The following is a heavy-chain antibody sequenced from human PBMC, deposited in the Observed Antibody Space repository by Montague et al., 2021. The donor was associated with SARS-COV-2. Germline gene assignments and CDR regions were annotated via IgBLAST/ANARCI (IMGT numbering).Heavy chain of an antibody. J-gene: IGHJ6*02. CDR1: GGSSSEYY. CDR3: ARGLLRYFFD. V-gene: IGHV4-34*01. D-gene: IGHD3-9*01. Sequence: SETLSLTCTVFGGSSSEYYWTWIRQSPGKGLEWIGEFNYTGSTNYNPSLKSRVTISVDTSKKHFSLKLTSMTAADTAIYYCARGLLRYFFDWGQGTTVTVSS. CDR2: FNYTGST.